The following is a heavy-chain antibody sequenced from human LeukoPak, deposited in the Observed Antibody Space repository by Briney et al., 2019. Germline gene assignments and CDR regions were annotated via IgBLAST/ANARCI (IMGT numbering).Heavy chain of an antibody. CDR1: GGSISSYY. D-gene: IGHD1-26*01. CDR3: AREVAGCELQEETAFDI. J-gene: IGHJ3*02. CDR2: IYYSGST. Sequence: ETLSLTCTVSGGSISSYYWSWIRQPPGKGLEWIGYIYYSGSTNYNPSLKSRVTISVDTSKNQFSLKLSSVTAADTAVYYCAREVAGCELQEETAFDIWGQGTMVTVSS. V-gene: IGHV4-59*01.